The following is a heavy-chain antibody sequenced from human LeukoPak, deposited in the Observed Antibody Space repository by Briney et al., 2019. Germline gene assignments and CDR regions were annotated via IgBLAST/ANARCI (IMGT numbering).Heavy chain of an antibody. J-gene: IGHJ4*02. CDR3: ARGRGYSYGYKFDY. CDR2: INHSGST. D-gene: IGHD5-18*01. Sequence: SETLSLTCAVYGGSFSGYYWSWIRQPPGKGLEWIGEINHSGSTNYNPSLKSRVTISVDTSKNQFSLKLSSVTAADTAVYYCARGRGYSYGYKFDYWGQGTLVTVSS. V-gene: IGHV4-34*01. CDR1: GGSFSGYY.